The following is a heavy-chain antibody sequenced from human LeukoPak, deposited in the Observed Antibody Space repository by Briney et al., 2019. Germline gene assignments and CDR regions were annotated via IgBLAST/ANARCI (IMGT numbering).Heavy chain of an antibody. V-gene: IGHV3-23*01. CDR3: AKLDVQLWSLPTAGYDY. CDR1: GFTFSSYA. J-gene: IGHJ4*02. Sequence: GGSLRLSCAASGFTFSSYARSWVRQAPGKGLEWVSAISGSGGSTYYADSVKGRFTISRDNSKNTLYLQMNSLRAEDTAVYYCAKLDVQLWSLPTAGYDYWGQGTLVTVSS. CDR2: ISGSGGST. D-gene: IGHD5-18*01.